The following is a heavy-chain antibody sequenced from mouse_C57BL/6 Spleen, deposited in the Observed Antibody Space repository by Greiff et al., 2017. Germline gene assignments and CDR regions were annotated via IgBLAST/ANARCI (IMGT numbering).Heavy chain of an antibody. CDR1: GYTFTSYG. CDR2: IAPNSGGT. V-gene: IGHV1-72*01. D-gene: IGHD2-3*01. CDR3: ASYDGYWFAY. Sequence: VQLQQPGAELVKPGASVKLSCKASGYTFTSYGMHWVKQRPGRGLEWIGRIAPNSGGTKYNEKFKSKATLTVDKPASPAYMQLSSLTSEDSAVFYCASYDGYWFAYWGQGTLVTVSA. J-gene: IGHJ3*01.